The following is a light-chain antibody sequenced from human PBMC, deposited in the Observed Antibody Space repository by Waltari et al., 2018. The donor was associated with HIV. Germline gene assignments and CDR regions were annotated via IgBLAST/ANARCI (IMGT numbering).Light chain of an antibody. V-gene: IGKV2-24*01. CDR1: QSLDNSDGNTY. J-gene: IGKJ2*01. Sequence: DIVMNLSQLSSPLDLAQPTSISFCSLQSLDNSDGNTYLSWLQQRPGKPQRLLIYKISNRFSGVPDRFSGSGAGTDFTLKISRVEAEDVGVYHCMQATQFPHTFGQGTKLEIK. CDR3: MQATQFPHT. CDR2: KIS.